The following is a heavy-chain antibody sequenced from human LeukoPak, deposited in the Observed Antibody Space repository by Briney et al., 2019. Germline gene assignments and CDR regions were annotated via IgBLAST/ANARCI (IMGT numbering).Heavy chain of an antibody. Sequence: GDSLRLSCEGSGFTFSSYTMNWVRQAPGKGLEWVSTISSTSSYMHYADSVRGRFTISRDNAKNSLYLQMNSLRAEDTAIYYCARDLGHTGDYWGQGTLVTVSS. J-gene: IGHJ4*02. V-gene: IGHV3-21*01. CDR1: GFTFSSYT. CDR2: ISSTSSYM. D-gene: IGHD1-1*01. CDR3: ARDLGHTGDY.